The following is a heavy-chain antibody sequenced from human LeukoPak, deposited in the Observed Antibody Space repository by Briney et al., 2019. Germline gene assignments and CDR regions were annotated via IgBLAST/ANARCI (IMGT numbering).Heavy chain of an antibody. Sequence: GGSLRLSCAASGFTFSSYAISWVRQAPGQGLEWMGGIIPIFGTANYAQKFQGRVTITADESTSTAYMELSSLRSDDTAVYYCARVVAMVRGFGPYYYYMDVWGKGTTVTVSS. CDR1: GFTFSSYA. D-gene: IGHD3-10*01. J-gene: IGHJ6*03. V-gene: IGHV1-69*01. CDR3: ARVVAMVRGFGPYYYYMDV. CDR2: IIPIFGTA.